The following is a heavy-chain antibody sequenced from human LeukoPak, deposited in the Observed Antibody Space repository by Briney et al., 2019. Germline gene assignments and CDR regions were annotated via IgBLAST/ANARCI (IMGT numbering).Heavy chain of an antibody. D-gene: IGHD1-1*01. CDR2: IYYSGST. J-gene: IGHJ4*02. V-gene: IGHV4-31*03. CDR1: GGSISSGGYY. Sequence: PSQTLSLTCTVSGGSISSGGYYWSWIRQHPGKGLEWIGYIYYSGSTYYNPSLKSRVTISVDTSKSQFSLKLSSVTAADTAVYYCARGEGNGDYVDYWGQGTLVTVSS. CDR3: ARGEGNGDYVDY.